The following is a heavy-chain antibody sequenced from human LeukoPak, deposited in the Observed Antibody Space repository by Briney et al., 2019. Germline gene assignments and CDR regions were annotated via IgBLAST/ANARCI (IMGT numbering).Heavy chain of an antibody. V-gene: IGHV3-33*01. Sequence: PGGSLRLSCAASGFTFSSYGMHWVRQAPGKGLEWVAAIWYDGSIQYYADSVKGRFTISRDNSKNTPYLQMDSLRAEDTAVYYCARAGYCSGGSCYGSDYWGQGTPVSVSS. J-gene: IGHJ4*02. CDR1: GFTFSSYG. CDR3: ARAGYCSGGSCYGSDY. CDR2: IWYDGSIQ. D-gene: IGHD2-15*01.